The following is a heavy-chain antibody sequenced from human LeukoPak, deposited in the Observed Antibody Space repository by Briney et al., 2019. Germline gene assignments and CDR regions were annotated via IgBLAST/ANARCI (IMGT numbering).Heavy chain of an antibody. CDR2: IKQDETEK. V-gene: IGHV3-7*03. D-gene: IGHD2-15*01. CDR3: AQQVGYCSSGSCYFTY. J-gene: IGHJ1*01. Sequence: PGGSLRLSCTASGFTFSNFWMGWVRQAPGKGLEWVANIKQDETEKFYLGSVKGRFTISRDKSKNTLSLQMNSLRAEDTAVYYCAQQVGYCSSGSCYFTYWGQGTLVTVSS. CDR1: GFTFSNFW.